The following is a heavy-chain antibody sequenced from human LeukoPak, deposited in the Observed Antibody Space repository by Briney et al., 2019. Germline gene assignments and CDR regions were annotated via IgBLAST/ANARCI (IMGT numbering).Heavy chain of an antibody. CDR3: AREALSWQLVPYYYYGMDV. Sequence: ASAKVSCKASGYTFTSYGISWVRQAPGQGLEWMGWISAYNGNTNYAQKLQGRVTMTTDTSTSTAYMELRSLRSDDTAVYYCAREALSWQLVPYYYYGMDVWGQETTVTVSS. CDR2: ISAYNGNT. CDR1: GYTFTSYG. V-gene: IGHV1-18*01. D-gene: IGHD6-13*01. J-gene: IGHJ6*02.